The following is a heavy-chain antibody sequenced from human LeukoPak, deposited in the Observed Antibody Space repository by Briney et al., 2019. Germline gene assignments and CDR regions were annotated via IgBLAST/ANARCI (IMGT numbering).Heavy chain of an antibody. J-gene: IGHJ1*01. CDR2: MNPNRGNT. CDR1: GYTFTSYD. CDR3: ARRMNYDSRVFQH. V-gene: IGHV1-8*01. Sequence: ASVKVSCKASGYTFTSYDINWVRQATGQGREWMGWMNPNRGNTGYAQKFQGRVTITRNTSINTAYMELSSLTSLDTAVYYCARRMNYDSRVFQHWGQGTLVTVSS. D-gene: IGHD3-22*01.